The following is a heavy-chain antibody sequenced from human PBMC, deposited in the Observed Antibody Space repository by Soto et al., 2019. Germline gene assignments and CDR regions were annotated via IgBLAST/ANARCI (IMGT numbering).Heavy chain of an antibody. V-gene: IGHV3-30*18. CDR1: GFTFSSYG. CDR3: AKSVHGWPDIDY. J-gene: IGHJ4*02. D-gene: IGHD6-19*01. CDR2: ISYDGSNK. Sequence: PGGSLRLSCAASGFTFSSYGMHWVRQAPGKGLEWVAVISYDGSNKYYADSVKGRFTISRDNSENTLYLQMNSLRAEDTAVYYCAKSVHGWPDIDYWGQGTLVTVSS.